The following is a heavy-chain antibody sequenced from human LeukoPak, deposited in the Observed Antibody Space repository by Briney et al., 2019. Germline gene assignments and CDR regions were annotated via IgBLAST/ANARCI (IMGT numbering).Heavy chain of an antibody. J-gene: IGHJ4*02. V-gene: IGHV3-7*01. CDR3: ARGPFVVINAPDY. CDR1: GFTLSSYW. D-gene: IGHD2-15*01. Sequence: GGPLRLSCAASGFTLSSYWMTWVRQAPGKGLEWVANIEHHGSEKYYVDSVKGRFTISRDNAKNSLYLQMNSLRAEDTAVYYCARGPFVVINAPDYWGQGTLVTVSS. CDR2: IEHHGSEK.